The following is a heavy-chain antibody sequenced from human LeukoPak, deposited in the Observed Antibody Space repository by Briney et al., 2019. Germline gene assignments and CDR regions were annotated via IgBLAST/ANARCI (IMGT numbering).Heavy chain of an antibody. Sequence: ASVKVSCKASGYTFTGYYMHWVRQVPGQGLEWMGWINPNSGGTNYAQKFQGRVTMTRDTSISTAYMELSRLRSDDTAVYYCAREMGYCSSTSCRLFDYWGQGTLVTVSS. V-gene: IGHV1-2*02. CDR1: GYTFTGYY. CDR3: AREMGYCSSTSCRLFDY. J-gene: IGHJ4*02. CDR2: INPNSGGT. D-gene: IGHD2-2*01.